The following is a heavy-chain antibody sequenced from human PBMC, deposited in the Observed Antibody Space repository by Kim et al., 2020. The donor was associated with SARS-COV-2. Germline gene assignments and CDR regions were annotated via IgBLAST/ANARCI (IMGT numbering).Heavy chain of an antibody. D-gene: IGHD6-6*01. CDR3: ARDRGQLVPLFIDY. V-gene: IGHV4-59*01. J-gene: IGHJ4*02. Sequence: TPSLKSRVTISVDTSKNQFSLKLSSVTAADTAVYYCARDRGQLVPLFIDYWGQGTLVTVSS.